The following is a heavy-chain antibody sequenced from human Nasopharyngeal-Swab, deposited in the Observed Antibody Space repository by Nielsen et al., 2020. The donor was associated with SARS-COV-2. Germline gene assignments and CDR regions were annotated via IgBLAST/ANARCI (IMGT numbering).Heavy chain of an antibody. J-gene: IGHJ5*02. V-gene: IGHV1-18*01. CDR1: GYTFTSYG. CDR3: AGCTPELELIWFDP. CDR2: TSAYNGNT. D-gene: IGHD1-7*01. Sequence: ASVKVSCKASGYTFTSYGISWVRQAPGQGLEWMGWTSAYNGNTNYAQKLQGRVTMTTDTSTSTAYMELRSLRSDDTAVYYCAGCTPELELIWFDPWGQGTLVTVSS.